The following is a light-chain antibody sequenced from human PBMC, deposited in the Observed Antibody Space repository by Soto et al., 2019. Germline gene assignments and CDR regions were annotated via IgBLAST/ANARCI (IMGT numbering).Light chain of an antibody. Sequence: QSALTQPHSVSGSPGQSVTISCTGTNSDVGRYNSVSWYQQLPGKAPQLIISAVRQRPLGVPDRFSGSKSGNTASLTISGLQTGDEADYFCFSYTANDNWVFGGGTKLTVL. CDR1: NSDVGRYNS. CDR3: FSYTANDNWV. J-gene: IGLJ3*02. V-gene: IGLV2-11*01. CDR2: AVR.